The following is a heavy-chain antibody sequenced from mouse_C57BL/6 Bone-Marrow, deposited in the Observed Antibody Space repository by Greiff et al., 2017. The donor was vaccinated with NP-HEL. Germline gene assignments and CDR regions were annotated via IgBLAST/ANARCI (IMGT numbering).Heavy chain of an antibody. CDR2: ISNGGGST. CDR1: GFTFSDYY. D-gene: IGHD1-1*01. Sequence: EVNLVESGGGLVQPGGSLKLSCAASGFTFSDYYMYWVRQTPEKRLEWVAYISNGGGSTYYPDTVKGRFTISRDNAKNTLYLQMSRLKSEDTAMYYCARRRSSYCAMDYWGQGTSVTVSS. J-gene: IGHJ4*01. CDR3: ARRRSSYCAMDY. V-gene: IGHV5-12*01.